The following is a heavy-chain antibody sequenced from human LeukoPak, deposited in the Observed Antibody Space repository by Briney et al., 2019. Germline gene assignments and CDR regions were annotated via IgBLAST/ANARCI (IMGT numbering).Heavy chain of an antibody. CDR1: GGSISSGDYY. CDR3: ARSAAGVVRFFDY. V-gene: IGHV4-31*03. D-gene: IGHD4-23*01. CDR2: IYYSGST. J-gene: IGHJ4*02. Sequence: SQTXSLTCXXSGGSISSGDYYWSWIRQHPGKGLEWIGYIYYSGSTYYSPSLKSRVTISVDTSKNQFSLKLSSVTAADTAVYYCARSAAGVVRFFDYWGQGTLVTVSS.